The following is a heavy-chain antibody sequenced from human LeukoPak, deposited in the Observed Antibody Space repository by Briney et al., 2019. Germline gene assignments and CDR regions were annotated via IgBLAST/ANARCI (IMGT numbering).Heavy chain of an antibody. Sequence: ASVKVSCKASGYTFTSYDINWVRQATGQGLEWMGWMNPNSGNTGYAQKFQGRVTMTRDTSISTAYMELSRLRSDDTAVYYCASWYRGYSYGIDYWGQGPLVTVSS. CDR2: MNPNSGNT. CDR3: ASWYRGYSYGIDY. J-gene: IGHJ4*02. D-gene: IGHD5-18*01. V-gene: IGHV1-8*01. CDR1: GYTFTSYD.